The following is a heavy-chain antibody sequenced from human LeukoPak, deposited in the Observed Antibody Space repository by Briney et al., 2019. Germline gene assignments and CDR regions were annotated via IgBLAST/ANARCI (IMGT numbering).Heavy chain of an antibody. CDR1: GFGFSTPW. J-gene: IGHJ4*02. D-gene: IGHD2-2*01. CDR3: ASARYCSSTSCRDY. CDR2: IYSGGST. Sequence: PGGSLRLSCAASGFGFSTPWMHWVRQAPGKGLEWVSVIYSGGSTYYADSVKGRFTISRDNSKNTLYLQMNSLRAEDTAVYYCASARYCSSTSCRDYWGQGTLVTVSS. V-gene: IGHV3-53*01.